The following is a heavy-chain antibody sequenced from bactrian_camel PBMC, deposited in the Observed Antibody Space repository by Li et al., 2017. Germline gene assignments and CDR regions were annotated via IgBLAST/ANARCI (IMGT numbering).Heavy chain of an antibody. D-gene: IGHD4*01. CDR3: ARDDYYGGDIPLD. CDR1: GFTFSNHY. Sequence: HVQLVESGGGLVQPGGSLVLSCAASGFTFSNHYMHWVRQAPGKGLEWVSAITPSGGTTYYTDSLKGRFTISRDNAKNTLYLQLNALKTDDTAMYYCARDDYYGGDIPLDWGQGTQVTVS. V-gene: IGHV3S1*01. J-gene: IGHJ4*01. CDR2: ITPSGGTT.